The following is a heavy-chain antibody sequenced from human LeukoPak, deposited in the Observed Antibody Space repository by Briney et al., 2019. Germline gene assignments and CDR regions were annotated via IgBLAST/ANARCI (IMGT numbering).Heavy chain of an antibody. D-gene: IGHD1-26*01. V-gene: IGHV5-51*01. CDR3: ARQRSYPDYFDY. Sequence: GESLKISCKGSGYSLTSYWIGWVRQMPGKGLEWMGIMYPGDSDTRYSPSFQGQVTISADKSISAAYLQWSSLKASDTAMYYCARQRSYPDYFDYWGQGTLVTVSS. CDR2: MYPGDSDT. CDR1: GYSLTSYW. J-gene: IGHJ4*02.